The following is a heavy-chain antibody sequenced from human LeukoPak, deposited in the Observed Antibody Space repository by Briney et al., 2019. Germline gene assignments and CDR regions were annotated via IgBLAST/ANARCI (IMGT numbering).Heavy chain of an antibody. CDR3: ARIGAAVRRLGGVEGQLDADY. CDR2: ITPSGYT. D-gene: IGHD6-13*01. CDR1: PFIFSRYI. V-gene: IGHV3-21*01. J-gene: IGHJ4*02. Sequence: GGSLRLSCAVSPFIFSRYIINWVRQAPGKGLEGVSSITPSGYTFYADSVKGRFTISRDNAKNSLFFQMNSLRAEDTAVYYCARIGAAVRRLGGVEGQLDADYWGQGTLVTVSS.